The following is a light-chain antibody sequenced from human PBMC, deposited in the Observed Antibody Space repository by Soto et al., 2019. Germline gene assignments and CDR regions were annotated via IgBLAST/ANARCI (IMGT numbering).Light chain of an antibody. CDR1: QSVSSNY. Sequence: EIVFTQSPGTLSLSPGERATLSCRASQSVSSNYLAWYQQKPGQAPRLLIYGASSRATGIPDRFSGSGSGTDFTLTISRLEPEDFAVYYCQQYSNSPLTFGGGTKVDIK. CDR2: GAS. J-gene: IGKJ4*01. CDR3: QQYSNSPLT. V-gene: IGKV3-20*01.